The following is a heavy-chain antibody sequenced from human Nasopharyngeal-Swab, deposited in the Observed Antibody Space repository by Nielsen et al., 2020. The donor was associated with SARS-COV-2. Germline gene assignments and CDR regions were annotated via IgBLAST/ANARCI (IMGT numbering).Heavy chain of an antibody. V-gene: IGHV3-30-3*01. CDR1: GFTFSHYA. CDR2: ISYEGTNK. J-gene: IGHJ6*02. Sequence: ISCAASGFTFSHYAMHWVRQAPGKGLEWVAVISYEGTNKYYADSVKGRFIISRDDSKNTLYLQMNSLRVDDTALYFCARDRYYDFWNGFYYYGMDVWGQGTTVTVSS. D-gene: IGHD3-3*01. CDR3: ARDRYYDFWNGFYYYGMDV.